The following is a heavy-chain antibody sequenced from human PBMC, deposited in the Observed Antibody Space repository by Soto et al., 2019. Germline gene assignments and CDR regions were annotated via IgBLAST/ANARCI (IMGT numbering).Heavy chain of an antibody. CDR2: IYSSGST. CDR3: ARGYSYTQPVFDY. V-gene: IGHV3-53*01. Sequence: PGGCLRLSCAASGFTVSNNYMTWVRQAPGKGLEWVSFIYSSGSTYYADSVKGRFTISRDNFKNTLYLQMNSLRAEDTAVYYCARGYSYTQPVFDYWGLGTLVTVSS. J-gene: IGHJ4*02. D-gene: IGHD5-18*01. CDR1: GFTVSNNY.